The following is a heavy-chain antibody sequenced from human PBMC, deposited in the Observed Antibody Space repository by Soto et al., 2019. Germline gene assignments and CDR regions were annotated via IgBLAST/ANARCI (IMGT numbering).Heavy chain of an antibody. CDR1: GFSFSSYG. CDR3: AKVGVGALDY. CDR2: ISSDGSNK. J-gene: IGHJ4*02. V-gene: IGHV3-30*18. Sequence: QVQLVESGGGVVQPGRSLRLSCAASGFSFSSYGMHWVRQAPGKGLEWVAVISSDGSNKYNVDSVKGRFTISRDDSKNTVYLQMNSLRPDDTAIFYCAKVGVGALDYWGQGTLVTVSS. D-gene: IGHD1-26*01.